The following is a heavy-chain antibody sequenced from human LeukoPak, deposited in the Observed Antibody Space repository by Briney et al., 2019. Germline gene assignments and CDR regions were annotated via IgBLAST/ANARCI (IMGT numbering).Heavy chain of an antibody. CDR1: GFTFSSYG. J-gene: IGHJ4*02. CDR2: IRYDGSNK. D-gene: IGHD2-15*01. V-gene: IGHV3-30*02. CDR3: AKDQSYCSGGSCYSGMGRSTPRSFDY. Sequence: PGGSLRLSCAASGFTFSSYGMHWVRQAPGKGLEWVAFIRYDGSNKYYADSVKGRFTISRDNSKNTLYLQMNSLRAEDTAVYYCAKDQSYCSGGSCYSGMGRSTPRSFDYWGQGTLVTVSS.